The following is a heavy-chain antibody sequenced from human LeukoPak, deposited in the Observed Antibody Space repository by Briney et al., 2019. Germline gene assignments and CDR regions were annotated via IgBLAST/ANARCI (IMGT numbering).Heavy chain of an antibody. Sequence: SVKVSCKASGGTFSSYAISWVRQAPGQGLEWVGGIIPIFGTANYAQKFQGRVTITTDESTSTAYMELSSLRSEDTAVYYCARAHCSGGSCYSGVDYFDYWGQGTLVTVSS. CDR3: ARAHCSGGSCYSGVDYFDY. CDR1: GGTFSSYA. D-gene: IGHD2-15*01. CDR2: IIPIFGTA. V-gene: IGHV1-69*05. J-gene: IGHJ4*02.